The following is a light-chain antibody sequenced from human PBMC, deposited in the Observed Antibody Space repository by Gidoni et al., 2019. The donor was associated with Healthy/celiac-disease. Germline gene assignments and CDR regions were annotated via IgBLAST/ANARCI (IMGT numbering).Light chain of an antibody. J-gene: IGKJ2*04. Sequence: DIVRTQSPLSLPVTPGEPASISCRSSQSLLHSNGYKYLDWYLQKPGQSPQLLIYLGSNRASGVPDRFSGSGSGTDFTLKISRVEAEDVGVYYCMQALQTPRSFGQGTKLEIK. V-gene: IGKV2-28*01. CDR1: QSLLHSNGYKY. CDR2: LGS. CDR3: MQALQTPRS.